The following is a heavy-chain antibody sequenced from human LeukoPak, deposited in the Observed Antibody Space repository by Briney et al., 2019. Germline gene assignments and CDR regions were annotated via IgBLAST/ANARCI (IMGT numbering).Heavy chain of an antibody. D-gene: IGHD2-21*02. CDR3: TREGVVTAAFDI. J-gene: IGHJ3*02. V-gene: IGHV3-15*01. Sequence: GGSLRLSCAASGFTFSNAWMSWVRQAPGKGLEWVGRIKSKTDGGTTDYAAPVKGRFTIPRDDSKNTLYLQMNSLKTEDRAVYYCTREGVVTAAFDIWGQGTMVTVSS. CDR1: GFTFSNAW. CDR2: IKSKTDGGTT.